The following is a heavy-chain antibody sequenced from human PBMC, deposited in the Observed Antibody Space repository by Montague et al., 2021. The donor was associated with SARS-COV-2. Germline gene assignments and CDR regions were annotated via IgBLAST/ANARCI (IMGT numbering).Heavy chain of an antibody. Sequence: SETLSLTCAVSGASINSYENWWSWVRQPPGKGLEWIGEIYHIGAFNYNPSLTNRVTISIDTSRNQLSLRLSSVTAADTAVYYCARTRGGATRYFDYWGQGTLVTVSS. V-gene: IGHV4-4*02. CDR1: GASINSYENW. D-gene: IGHD1-26*01. J-gene: IGHJ4*02. CDR3: ARTRGGATRYFDY. CDR2: IYHIGAF.